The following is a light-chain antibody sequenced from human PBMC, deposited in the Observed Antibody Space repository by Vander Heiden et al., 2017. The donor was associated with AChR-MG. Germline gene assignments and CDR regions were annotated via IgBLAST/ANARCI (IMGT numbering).Light chain of an antibody. Sequence: FIPPSPLSLSFTPLSPSSLSCRSSQSLLHRTGYKFLDWYLHKAGQSPQLLIYLGSNRASGVPDRFSGSASGTDFTLKISRVEAEDAGVYYCMQALQTPPTFGGGTKVEIK. J-gene: IGKJ4*01. CDR2: LGS. CDR3: MQALQTPPT. CDR1: QSLLHRTGYKF. V-gene: IGKV2-28*01.